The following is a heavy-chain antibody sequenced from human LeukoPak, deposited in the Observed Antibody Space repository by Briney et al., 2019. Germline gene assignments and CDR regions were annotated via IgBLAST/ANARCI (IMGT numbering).Heavy chain of an antibody. CDR2: IYTSGST. J-gene: IGHJ4*02. V-gene: IGHV4-4*07. Sequence: SETLSLTCTVSAGSISSFCWSWIRQPAGKGLEWIGRIYTSGSTNYNPSLNSRLTMSVDTPKNQFSLKLSSVTAADTAVYYCARRGDYVDYWGQGILVIVSS. CDR3: ARRGDYVDY. CDR1: AGSISSFC.